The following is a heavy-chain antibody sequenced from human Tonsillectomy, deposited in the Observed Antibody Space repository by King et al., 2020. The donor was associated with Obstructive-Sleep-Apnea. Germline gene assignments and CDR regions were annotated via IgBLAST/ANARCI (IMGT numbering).Heavy chain of an antibody. Sequence: QLVQSGAEVKKPGAAVKVSCKASGYTLSGYYMHWVRQAPGQGLEWMGWINPHSGGTNYAQKFQGRVTMTRDTSISTAYMELSRLRSDDTAVYYCARGGDGGSDYWGQGTLVTVSS. CDR3: ARGGDGGSDY. CDR1: GYTLSGYY. D-gene: IGHD7-27*01. V-gene: IGHV1-2*02. CDR2: INPHSGGT. J-gene: IGHJ4*02.